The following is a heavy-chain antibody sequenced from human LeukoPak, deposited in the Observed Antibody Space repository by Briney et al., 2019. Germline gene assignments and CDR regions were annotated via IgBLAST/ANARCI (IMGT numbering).Heavy chain of an antibody. CDR1: GYTLTSYY. CDR2: INPSGGST. CDR3: ARTYYYGSGSYFNDAFDI. V-gene: IGHV1-46*01. D-gene: IGHD3-10*01. J-gene: IGHJ3*02. Sequence: ASVKVSWKASGYTLTSYYMHWVRQAPGQGLVWMGIINPSGGSTSYAQKFQGRVTMTRDTSTSTVYMELSSLRSEDTAVYYCARTYYYGSGSYFNDAFDIWGQGTMVTVSS.